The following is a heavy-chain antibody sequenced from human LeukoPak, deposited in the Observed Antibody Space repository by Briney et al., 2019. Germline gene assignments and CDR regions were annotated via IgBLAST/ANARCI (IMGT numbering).Heavy chain of an antibody. D-gene: IGHD3-16*01. CDR3: ARVTWGPFDAFDI. V-gene: IGHV3-48*04. Sequence: GGSLRLSCAASGFTLSRYSLNWVRQVPGKGLEWVSYISGSSNTIYYADSVKGRFTISRDNAKNSLYLHMNSLRAEDTAVYYCARVTWGPFDAFDIWGQGTMVTVFS. CDR2: ISGSSNTI. CDR1: GFTLSRYS. J-gene: IGHJ3*02.